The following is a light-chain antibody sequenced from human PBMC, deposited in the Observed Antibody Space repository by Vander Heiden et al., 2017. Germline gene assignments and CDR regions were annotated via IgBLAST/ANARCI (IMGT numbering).Light chain of an antibody. Sequence: DPQMTQSPSTLSASTGDRVTITCRASQSISSYLAWYQQKPGKAPKLLIYNASSLESGVPSRFSGSGSGTEFTLTISSLQSDDFATYYCQQDYSYPWTFGQGTKVEIK. V-gene: IGKV1-5*03. CDR1: QSISSY. CDR2: NAS. J-gene: IGKJ1*01. CDR3: QQDYSYPWT.